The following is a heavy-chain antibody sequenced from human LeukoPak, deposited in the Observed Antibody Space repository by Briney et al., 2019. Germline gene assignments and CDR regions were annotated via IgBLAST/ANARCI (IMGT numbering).Heavy chain of an antibody. V-gene: IGHV3-23*01. CDR3: AKAGETGYSSSWYGGNYYYMDV. Sequence: GGSLRLSCAASGFTFSSYAMSWVRQAPGKGLEWVSAISGSGGSTYYADSVKGRFTISRDNSKNTLYLQMNSLRAEDTAVYYCAKAGETGYSSSWYGGNYYYMDVWGKGTTVTVSS. CDR1: GFTFSSYA. J-gene: IGHJ6*03. CDR2: ISGSGGST. D-gene: IGHD6-13*01.